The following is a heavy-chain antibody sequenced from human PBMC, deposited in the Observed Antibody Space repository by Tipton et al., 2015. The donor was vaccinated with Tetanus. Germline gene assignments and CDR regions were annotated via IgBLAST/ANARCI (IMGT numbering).Heavy chain of an antibody. CDR1: GFTFGHHA. CDR2: ISFDGADR. Sequence: SLRLSCVGSGFTFGHHALHWVRQAPGKGLEWVAVISFDGADRYYADSVKGRLTMSRDNSKNTMNFQLNSLTSEDTAVYYCARGHRHDLDPKIFYAMDRWGPGTRVTVSS. D-gene: IGHD1-1*01. CDR3: ARGHRHDLDPKIFYAMDR. V-gene: IGHV3-30*01. J-gene: IGHJ6*02.